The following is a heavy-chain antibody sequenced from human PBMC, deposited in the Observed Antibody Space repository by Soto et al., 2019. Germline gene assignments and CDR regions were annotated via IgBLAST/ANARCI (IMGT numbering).Heavy chain of an antibody. V-gene: IGHV1-18*01. CDR2: ISAYNGNT. CDR1: GYTFTNYG. CDR3: ARDRSNHDY. Sequence: QVQLVQSGAEVKKPGASVKVSCKASGYTFTNYGISWVRQAPGQGLEWMGWISAYNGNTNFAQKLQGRVTMTTDIYTNTAYMELRSLGADDTAVYYCARDRSNHDYWGQGTLVTVSS. J-gene: IGHJ4*02.